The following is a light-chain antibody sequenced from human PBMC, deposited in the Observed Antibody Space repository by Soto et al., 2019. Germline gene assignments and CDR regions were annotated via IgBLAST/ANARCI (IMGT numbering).Light chain of an antibody. Sequence: QSVLTQPPSVSAAPGQKVTISCSGSSSNIGRNYVSWYQHLPGTAPKLLIYDNDKRPSGIPDRFSGSKSGTSATLGITGLQTGDEADYYCGAWDNSLSVVVFGGGPKLTVL. CDR3: GAWDNSLSVVV. CDR1: SSNIGRNY. CDR2: DND. V-gene: IGLV1-51*01. J-gene: IGLJ2*01.